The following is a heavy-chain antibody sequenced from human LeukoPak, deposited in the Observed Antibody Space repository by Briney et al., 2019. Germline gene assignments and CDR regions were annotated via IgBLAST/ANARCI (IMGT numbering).Heavy chain of an antibody. CDR3: ARGYCGSTSCFNFDY. J-gene: IGHJ4*02. Sequence: GASVKVSCKASGYTFTTYDIKWVRQAPGQGLEWMGWISAYNGNTNYAQKLQGRVTMTTDTSTSTAYMELRSLRSDDTAVYYCARGYCGSTSCFNFDYWGQGTLVTVSS. CDR1: GYTFTTYD. V-gene: IGHV1-18*01. D-gene: IGHD2-2*01. CDR2: ISAYNGNT.